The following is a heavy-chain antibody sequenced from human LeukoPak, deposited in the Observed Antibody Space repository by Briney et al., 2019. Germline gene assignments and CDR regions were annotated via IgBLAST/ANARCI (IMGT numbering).Heavy chain of an antibody. D-gene: IGHD3-9*01. CDR3: ARVLTGYYNPYYYYYGMDV. CDR2: ISAYNGNT. Sequence: GASVKVSCKASGYTFTSYGISWVRQAPGQGLEWMGWISAYNGNTNYAQELQGRVTMTTDTSTSTAYMELRSLRSDDTAVYYCARVLTGYYNPYYYYYGMDVWGKGTTVTVSS. CDR1: GYTFTSYG. J-gene: IGHJ6*04. V-gene: IGHV1-18*04.